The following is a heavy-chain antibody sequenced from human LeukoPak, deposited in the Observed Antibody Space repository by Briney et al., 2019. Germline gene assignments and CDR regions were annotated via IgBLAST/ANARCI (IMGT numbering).Heavy chain of an antibody. J-gene: IGHJ4*02. CDR2: IYSGGST. Sequence: GGSLRLSCAASGFTVSSDYMNWVRQAPGKGLEWVSVIYSGGSTDYADSVEGRFTISRDKSKNTLYLQMNSLRREDTAVYYCARWESYHFDYWGQGTLVTVSS. CDR1: GFTVSSDY. V-gene: IGHV3-66*02. CDR3: ARWESYHFDY. D-gene: IGHD1-26*01.